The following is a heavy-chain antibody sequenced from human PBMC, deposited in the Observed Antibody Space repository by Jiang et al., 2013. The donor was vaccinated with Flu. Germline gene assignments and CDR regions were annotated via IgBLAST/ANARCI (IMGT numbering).Heavy chain of an antibody. CDR3: ARYVLLWFGEQYYFDY. V-gene: IGHV3-21*01. J-gene: IGHJ4*02. Sequence: AASGFTFSSYSMNWVRQAPGKGLEWVSSISSSSSYIYYADSVKGRFTISRDNAKNSLYLQMNSLRAEDTAVYYCARYVLLWFGEQYYFDYWGQGTLVTVSS. CDR2: ISSSSSYI. CDR1: GFTFSSYS. D-gene: IGHD3-10*01.